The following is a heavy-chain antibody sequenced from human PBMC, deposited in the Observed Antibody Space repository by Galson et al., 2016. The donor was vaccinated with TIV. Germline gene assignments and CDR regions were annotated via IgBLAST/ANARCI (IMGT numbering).Heavy chain of an antibody. CDR3: AGLRGYDDGADY. Sequence: SLRLSCAVSGFTFNNYWMHWVRQTPGKRLMWVSRINSDGSSSAYADSVKGQFTISRDNAQNTLFLHMNRLRAEDTAVYYCAGLRGYDDGADYWGQGTLVTVSS. CDR1: GFTFNNYW. V-gene: IGHV3-74*01. D-gene: IGHD3-16*01. J-gene: IGHJ4*02. CDR2: INSDGSSS.